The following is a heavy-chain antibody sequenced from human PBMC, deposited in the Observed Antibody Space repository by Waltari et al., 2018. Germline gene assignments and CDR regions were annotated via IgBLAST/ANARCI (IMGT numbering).Heavy chain of an antibody. CDR1: GFTFRSFE. CDR2: ISSNGRTI. Sequence: VQLLESGGCLVLPGGSLILFCPDPGFTFRSFEMNWFRQAQGKGLEWVSYISSNGRTIYYADSVKGRFTISRDNAKNSLYLQMNSLRAEDTAVYYCARIGGPYYFDYWGQGTLVTVSS. J-gene: IGHJ4*02. D-gene: IGHD2-15*01. V-gene: IGHV3-48*03. CDR3: ARIGGPYYFDY.